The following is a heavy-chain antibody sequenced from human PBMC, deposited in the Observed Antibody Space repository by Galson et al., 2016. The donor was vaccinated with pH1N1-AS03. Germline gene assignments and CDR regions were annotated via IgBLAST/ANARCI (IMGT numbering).Heavy chain of an antibody. CDR1: GYTFISYW. J-gene: IGHJ5*02. D-gene: IGHD2-15*01. V-gene: IGHV5-51*01. Sequence: QSGAEVKEPGESLRISCKASGYTFISYWIGWVRQMPGKGLEWMGIIYPGDSDTRYSPSFQAQVSISDDKSTSTAYLQWSSLKASDTAIYYCARHGGGSGSGDWFDPWGQGTLVTVSS. CDR3: ARHGGGSGSGDWFDP. CDR2: IYPGDSDT.